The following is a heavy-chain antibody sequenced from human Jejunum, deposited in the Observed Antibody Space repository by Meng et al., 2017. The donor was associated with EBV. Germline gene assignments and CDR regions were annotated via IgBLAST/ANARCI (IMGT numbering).Heavy chain of an antibody. CDR3: ASRSGFNIGPFDY. CDR1: GDTLTNYL. D-gene: IGHD3/OR15-3a*01. Sequence: VQVLQCGGELKARVVSVKHSRNVSGDTLTNYLRHCVRQAPGQSPEWMGCYNSRNGETEFSQKYQGSVTIRSDTSATTAYMELTSLRSEDTVVYYCASRSGFNIGPFDYWGQGTLVTVSS. V-gene: IGHV1-3*01. CDR2: YNSRNGET. J-gene: IGHJ4*02.